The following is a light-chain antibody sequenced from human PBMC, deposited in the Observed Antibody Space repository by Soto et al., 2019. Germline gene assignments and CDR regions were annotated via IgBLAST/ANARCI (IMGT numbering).Light chain of an antibody. CDR3: QQSYSTTWT. J-gene: IGKJ1*01. CDR1: QNIDSY. Sequence: DIQMTQSPSSLSASVGDRVTITCRASQNIDSYLNWYQQRPGKAPKLLIHDASSLQSGVPSRFSGSGSETDFTLTISSLQPEDFATYSCQQSYSTTWTFGQGTKV. V-gene: IGKV1-39*01. CDR2: DAS.